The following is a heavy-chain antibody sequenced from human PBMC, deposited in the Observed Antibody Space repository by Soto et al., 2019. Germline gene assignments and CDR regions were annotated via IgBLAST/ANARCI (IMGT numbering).Heavy chain of an antibody. CDR1: GFTFSSYS. CDR3: ARDAPPRVFGVVIIVEDYYYYGMDV. V-gene: IGHV3-21*01. D-gene: IGHD3-3*01. CDR2: ISSSSSYI. J-gene: IGHJ6*02. Sequence: GGSLRLSCAASGFTFSSYSMNWVRQAPGKGLEWVSSISSSSSYIYYADSVKGRFTISRDNAKNSLYLQMNSLRAEDTAVYYCARDAPPRVFGVVIIVEDYYYYGMDVWGQGTTVTVSS.